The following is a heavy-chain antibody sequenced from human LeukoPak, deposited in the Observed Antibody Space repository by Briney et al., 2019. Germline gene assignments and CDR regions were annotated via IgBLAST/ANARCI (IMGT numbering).Heavy chain of an antibody. V-gene: IGHV4-34*01. CDR3: ARIRYEWLLAYYYYGMDV. Sequence: SETLSLTCAVYGGSFSGYYWSWIRQPPGKGLEWIGEINHSGSTNYNPSLKSRVTISVDKSKNQFSLKLSSVTAADTAVYYCARIRYEWLLAYYYYGMDVWGQGTTVTVSS. CDR1: GGSFSGYY. CDR2: INHSGST. D-gene: IGHD3-3*01. J-gene: IGHJ6*02.